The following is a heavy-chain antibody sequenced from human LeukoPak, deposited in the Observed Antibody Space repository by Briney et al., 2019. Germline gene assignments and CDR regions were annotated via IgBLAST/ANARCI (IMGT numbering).Heavy chain of an antibody. D-gene: IGHD2/OR15-2a*01. CDR1: GFTLSNYA. V-gene: IGHV3-23*01. CDR3: AKEALLYGVDV. Sequence: GGSLRPSCAASGFTLSNYAMSWVRQAPGKGVEWVSGISVSGGSTYYADSVKGRFTISRNNSKNTLYLQMNSLRAEDTAVYYCAKEALLYGVDVWGQGTTVTVSS. CDR2: ISVSGGST. J-gene: IGHJ6*02.